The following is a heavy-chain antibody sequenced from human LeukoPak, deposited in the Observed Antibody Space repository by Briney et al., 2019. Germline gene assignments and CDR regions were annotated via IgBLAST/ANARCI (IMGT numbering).Heavy chain of an antibody. V-gene: IGHV1-8*01. J-gene: IGHJ4*02. CDR3: ARGRRLTGYYDFDY. CDR2: MNPNSGNT. CDR1: GYTFTSYD. Sequence: ASVKVSRKASGYTFTSYDINWVRQATGQGLEWMGWMNPNSGNTGYAQRFQGRVTMTRNTSISTAYMELSSLTSEDTAVYYCARGRRLTGYYDFDYWGQGTLVTISS. D-gene: IGHD3-9*01.